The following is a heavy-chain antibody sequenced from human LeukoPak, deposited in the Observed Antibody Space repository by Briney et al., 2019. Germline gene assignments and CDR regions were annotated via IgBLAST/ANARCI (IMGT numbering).Heavy chain of an antibody. J-gene: IGHJ4*02. CDR2: IYYSGTT. D-gene: IGHD1-26*01. CDR3: ARSGSYGGHFDN. CDR1: GASISNYY. V-gene: IGHV4-59*08. Sequence: PSETLSLTCTVSGASISNYYCSWIRQSPGKGLEWIGYIYYSGTTNYNPSLKSRVTISVDTSKNQFSLKLTSVTAADTAVYYCARSGSYGGHFDNWGQGNPGHRLL.